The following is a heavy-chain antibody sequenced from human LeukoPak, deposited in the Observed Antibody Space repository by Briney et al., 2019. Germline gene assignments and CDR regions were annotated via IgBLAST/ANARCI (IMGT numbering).Heavy chain of an antibody. D-gene: IGHD3-3*01. CDR3: ARTRESPPDYYDFWSGYYPYYFDY. CDR1: GFSLSNARMG. J-gene: IGHJ4*02. V-gene: IGHV2-26*01. CDR2: IFSNDEK. Sequence: SGPVLVKPTETLTLTCTVSGFSLSNARMGVSWIRQPPGKALEWLAHIFSNDEKSYSTSLKSRLTISKDTSKSQVVLTMTNMDPVDTATYYCARTRESPPDYYDFWSGYYPYYFDYWGQGTLVTVSS.